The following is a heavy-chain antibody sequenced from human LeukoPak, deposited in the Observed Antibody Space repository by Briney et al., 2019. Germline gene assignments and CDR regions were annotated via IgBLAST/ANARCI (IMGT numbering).Heavy chain of an antibody. CDR3: ARDTDYYGSGRHGYFDH. CDR1: GFTVSSNF. D-gene: IGHD3-10*01. J-gene: IGHJ1*01. CDR2: IYSGGST. V-gene: IGHV3-66*01. Sequence: GGSLRLSCEASGFTVSSNFMGWVRQTPEKGLEWVSLIYSGGSTYYADSVKGRFTISRDNSKNTLHLQVNSLRAEDTAVYYCARDTDYYGSGRHGYFDHWGQGTLVTVSS.